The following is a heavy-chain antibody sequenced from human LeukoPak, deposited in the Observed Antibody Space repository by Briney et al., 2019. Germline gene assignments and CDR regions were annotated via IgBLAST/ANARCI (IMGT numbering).Heavy chain of an antibody. D-gene: IGHD5-24*01. Sequence: GGSLRLSCAASGFTVSSNYMTWVRQAPGKGLEWVSIIYSGGSTSYADSVKGRFTISRDNSKNTLYLQMNSLRVEDTAIYYCAKGGPQFFDYWGQGTPVTVSS. CDR2: IYSGGST. CDR3: AKGGPQFFDY. CDR1: GFTVSSNY. J-gene: IGHJ4*02. V-gene: IGHV3-53*01.